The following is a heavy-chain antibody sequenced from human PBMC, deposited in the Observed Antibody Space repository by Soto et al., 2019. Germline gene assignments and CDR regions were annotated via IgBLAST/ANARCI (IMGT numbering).Heavy chain of an antibody. D-gene: IGHD2-15*01. Sequence: PSETLSLTCSVSGDSISNSRFYWAWIRQSPGEGLEWIGSIYHTGNAYYNPSLKSRVTISVDKSKNQFSLKLSSVTAADTAVYYCARTVVADGPYFDYWGQGTLVTVSS. CDR3: ARTVVADGPYFDY. CDR1: GDSISNSRFY. J-gene: IGHJ4*02. CDR2: IYHTGNA. V-gene: IGHV4-39*07.